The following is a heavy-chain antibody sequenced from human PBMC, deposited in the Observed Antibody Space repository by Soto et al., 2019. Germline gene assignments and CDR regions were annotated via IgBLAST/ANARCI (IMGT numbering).Heavy chain of an antibody. CDR3: ARELSSPDFGIDAFDI. CDR1: GFTFNSAW. V-gene: IGHV3-74*01. J-gene: IGHJ3*02. CDR2: INSDGSST. D-gene: IGHD3-3*01. Sequence: GGSLRLSCAASGFTFNSAWMDWVRQTPGKGLVWVSRINSDGSSTSYADSVKGRFTIPRDNAKNTLYLQMNSLRAEDTAVYYCARELSSPDFGIDAFDIWGQGTMVTVSS.